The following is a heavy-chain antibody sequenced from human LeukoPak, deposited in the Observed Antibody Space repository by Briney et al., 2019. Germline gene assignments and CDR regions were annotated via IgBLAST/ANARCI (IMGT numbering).Heavy chain of an antibody. D-gene: IGHD6-13*01. CDR3: ARDLRSSSWYLNRYWFDP. Sequence: ASVKVSCKASGYTFTGYYMHWVRQAPGQGLEWMGWINPNSGGTNYAQKFQGRVTMTRDTSISTVYMELSRLRSDDTAVYYCARDLRSSSWYLNRYWFDPWGQGTLVTVSS. CDR2: INPNSGGT. CDR1: GYTFTGYY. V-gene: IGHV1-2*02. J-gene: IGHJ5*02.